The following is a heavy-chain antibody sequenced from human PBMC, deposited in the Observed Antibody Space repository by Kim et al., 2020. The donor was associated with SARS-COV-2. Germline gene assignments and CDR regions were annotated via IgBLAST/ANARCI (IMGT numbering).Heavy chain of an antibody. CDR1: GFTFSSYG. D-gene: IGHD5-12*01. CDR2: ISYDGSNK. J-gene: IGHJ4*02. Sequence: GGSLRLSCAASGFTFSSYGMHWVRQAPGKGLEWVAVISYDGSNKYYADSVKGLFTISRDNSKNTLYLQMNSLRAEDTAVYYCAIGSGYSGYWGEGSDYWGQGTLVTVSS. CDR3: AIGSGYSGYWGEGSDY. V-gene: IGHV3-33*05.